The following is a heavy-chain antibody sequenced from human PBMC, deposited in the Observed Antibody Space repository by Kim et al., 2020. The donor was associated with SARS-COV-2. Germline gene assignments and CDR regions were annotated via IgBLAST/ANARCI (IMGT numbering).Heavy chain of an antibody. CDR3: AADWWVGDGYNDAFDI. J-gene: IGHJ3*02. CDR2: IVVGSGNT. Sequence: SVKVSCKASGFTFTSSAVQWVRQARGQRLEWIGWIVVGSGNTNYAQKFQERVTITRDMSTSTAYMELSSLRSEDTAVYYCAADWWVGDGYNDAFDIWGQGTMVTVSS. V-gene: IGHV1-58*01. D-gene: IGHD1-26*01. CDR1: GFTFTSSA.